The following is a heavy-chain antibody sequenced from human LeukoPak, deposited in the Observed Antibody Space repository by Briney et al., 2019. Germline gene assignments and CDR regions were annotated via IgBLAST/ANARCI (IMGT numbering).Heavy chain of an antibody. CDR1: GGSISSGYY. CDR3: ASHSGGYAY. Sequence: KPSETLSLTCTVSGGSISSGYYWGWIRQPPGKGLEWIGSIYHTGSTYYNPSLKSRVTISIDTSKNQFSLKLNSVTAADTAVYYCASHSGGYAYWGQGTLVTVSS. J-gene: IGHJ4*02. CDR2: IYHTGST. D-gene: IGHD5-12*01. V-gene: IGHV4-38-2*02.